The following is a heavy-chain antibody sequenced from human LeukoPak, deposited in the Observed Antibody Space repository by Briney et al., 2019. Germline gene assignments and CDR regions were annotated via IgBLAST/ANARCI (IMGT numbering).Heavy chain of an antibody. CDR1: GGSFSGYY. CDR2: INHSGST. D-gene: IGHD3-22*01. J-gene: IGHJ4*02. V-gene: IGHV4-34*01. CDR3: ARGTSYYDSSGYYPDY. Sequence: SETLSLTCAVYGGSFSGYYWSWIRQPPGEGLEWIGEINHSGSTNYNPSLKSRVTISVDTSKNQFSLKLSSVTAADTAVYYCARGTSYYDSSGYYPDYWGQGTLVTVSS.